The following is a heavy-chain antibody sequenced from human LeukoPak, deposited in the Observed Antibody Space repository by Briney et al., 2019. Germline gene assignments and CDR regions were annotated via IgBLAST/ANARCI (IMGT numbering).Heavy chain of an antibody. J-gene: IGHJ4*02. V-gene: IGHV4-39*01. Sequence: PSETLSLTCTVSGGSISSSGKYGAWIRQPPGKGLEWMGSMFYSGTTYYNPSLKSRVSISVDTSKNQFSLKLSSVTAADTAVYYCARHSPVGIFYFDYWGQGTLVTVSS. CDR2: MFYSGTT. CDR1: GGSISSSGKY. CDR3: ARHSPVGIFYFDY. D-gene: IGHD1-26*01.